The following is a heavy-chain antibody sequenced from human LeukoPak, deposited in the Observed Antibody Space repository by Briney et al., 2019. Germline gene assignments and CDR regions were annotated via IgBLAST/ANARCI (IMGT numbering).Heavy chain of an antibody. CDR2: ISGSGGTT. V-gene: IGHV3-23*01. J-gene: IGHJ5*02. CDR1: GFTFNSYA. D-gene: IGHD3-22*01. Sequence: GGSLRLSCAGFGFTFNSYAMTWARQAPGKGLKWVSGISGSGGTTYYADSVKGRFTISRDNFNNTLYLQMNSMRVEDTALYFCAKGVVDYYDSSGYYPSDLWGQGTLVTVSS. CDR3: AKGVVDYYDSSGYYPSDL.